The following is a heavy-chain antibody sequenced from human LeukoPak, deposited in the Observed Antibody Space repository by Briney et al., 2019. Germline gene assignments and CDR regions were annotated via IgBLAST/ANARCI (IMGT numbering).Heavy chain of an antibody. J-gene: IGHJ4*02. CDR1: GGTFSSYA. D-gene: IGHD3-22*01. CDR3: ARAESSGYYYSDLGY. CDR2: IIPILGTA. V-gene: IGHV1-69*13. Sequence: GASVTVSCTASGGTFSSYAISWVRQAPGQGLEWMGGIIPILGTANYAQKFQGRVTITADESTSTAYMELSSLRSEDTAVYYCARAESSGYYYSDLGYWGQGTLVTVSS.